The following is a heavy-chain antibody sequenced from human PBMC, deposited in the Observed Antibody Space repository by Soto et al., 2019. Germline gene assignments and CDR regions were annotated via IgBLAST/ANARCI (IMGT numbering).Heavy chain of an antibody. V-gene: IGHV3-11*01. D-gene: IGHD3-16*01. J-gene: IGHJ4*02. CDR1: GFSLRDYY. CDR3: TRDPRITDF. CDR2: INPGGDVI. Sequence: QVRLVESGGGLVKPEGSLTLSCAASGFSLRDYYMAWIRQAPGKGLELLSYINPGGDVIKYVDSVKGRFTISRDNAKNSLYLHMNNLRAEDTAVYYCTRDPRITDFWGQGTLVTVSS.